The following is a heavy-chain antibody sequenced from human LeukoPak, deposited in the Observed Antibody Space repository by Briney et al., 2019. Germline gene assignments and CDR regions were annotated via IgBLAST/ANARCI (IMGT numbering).Heavy chain of an antibody. CDR2: ISAYNGNT. J-gene: IGHJ3*02. D-gene: IGHD2-15*01. Sequence: ASMKVSCKASGYTFTSYGISWVRQAPGQGLEWMGWISAYNGNTNYAQKLQGRVTMTTDTSTSTAYMELRSLRSDDTAVYYCARGGEYCSGGSCYQDAFDIWGQGTMVTVSS. V-gene: IGHV1-18*01. CDR1: GYTFTSYG. CDR3: ARGGEYCSGGSCYQDAFDI.